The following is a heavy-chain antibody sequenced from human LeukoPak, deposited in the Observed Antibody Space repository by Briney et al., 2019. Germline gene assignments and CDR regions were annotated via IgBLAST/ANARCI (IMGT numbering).Heavy chain of an antibody. J-gene: IGHJ5*02. CDR1: GGSISSGGYY. V-gene: IGHV4-31*03. CDR3: ARQGPMAPAAVLRDSGSKKKKYNWFDP. D-gene: IGHD2-2*01. Sequence: SETLSLTCTVSGGSISSGGYYWSWIRQHPGKGLEWIGYIYYSGSTYYNPSLKSRVTISVDTSKNQFSLKLSSVTAADTAVYYCARQGPMAPAAVLRDSGSKKKKYNWFDPWGQGTLVIVSS. CDR2: IYYSGST.